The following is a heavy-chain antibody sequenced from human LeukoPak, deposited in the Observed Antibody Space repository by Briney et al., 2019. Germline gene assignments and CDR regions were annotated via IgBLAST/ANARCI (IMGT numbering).Heavy chain of an antibody. CDR3: ARVDTMVRGVINWFDP. V-gene: IGHV4-31*03. Sequence: PSETLSLTCTVSGGSINSVGNYWSWVRQYPGKGLEWIGNICYSGNTYYNPSLNSRLTISVDTSKNQFSLRLDSVTAADTAVYYCARVDTMVRGVINWFDPWGQGTLVIVSS. CDR2: ICYSGNT. D-gene: IGHD3-10*01. CDR1: GGSINSVGNY. J-gene: IGHJ5*02.